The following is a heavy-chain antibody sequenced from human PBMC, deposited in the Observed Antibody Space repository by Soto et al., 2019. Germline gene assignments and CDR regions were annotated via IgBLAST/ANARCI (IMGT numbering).Heavy chain of an antibody. Sequence: QLQLQESGSGLVKPSQTLSLTCAVSGGSISSGGYSWSWIRQPPGKGLEWIGYIYHSGSTYYNPSLKSRVTISVARSKNQFCLKLSSVTAADTAVYYCARGCEYSGYDRYFDYWGQGTLVTVSS. V-gene: IGHV4-30-2*01. CDR3: ARGCEYSGYDRYFDY. CDR2: IYHSGST. J-gene: IGHJ4*02. D-gene: IGHD5-12*01. CDR1: GGSISSGGYS.